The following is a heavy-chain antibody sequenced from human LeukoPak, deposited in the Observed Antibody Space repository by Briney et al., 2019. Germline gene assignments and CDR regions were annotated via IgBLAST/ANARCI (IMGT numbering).Heavy chain of an antibody. CDR3: ARGYCSGGSCRSLMDV. V-gene: IGHV3-30*02. D-gene: IGHD2-15*01. CDR2: IRYDGSNK. CDR1: GFTFSSYG. Sequence: GGSLRLSCAASGFTFSSYGMHWVRQAPGKGLEWVAFIRYDGSNKYYADSVKGRFTISRDNSKNTLYLQMNSLRAEDTAVYYCARGYCSGGSCRSLMDVWGKGTTVTVSS. J-gene: IGHJ6*03.